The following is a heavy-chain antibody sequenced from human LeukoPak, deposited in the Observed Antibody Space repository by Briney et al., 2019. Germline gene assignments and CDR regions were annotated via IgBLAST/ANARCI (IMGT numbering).Heavy chain of an antibody. J-gene: IGHJ4*02. V-gene: IGHV4-59*01. CDR1: GGSISSYY. D-gene: IGHD3-10*01. CDR3: ARQVPRGENYFDY. Sequence: SETLSLTCTVSGGSISSYYWSWIRQPPGKGLEWIGCIYYSGSTNYNPSLKSRVTISVDTSKNQFSLKLSSVTAADTAVYYCARQVPRGENYFDYWGQGTLVTVSS. CDR2: IYYSGST.